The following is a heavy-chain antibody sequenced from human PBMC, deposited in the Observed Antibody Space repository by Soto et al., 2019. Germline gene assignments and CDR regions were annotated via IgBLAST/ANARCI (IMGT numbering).Heavy chain of an antibody. J-gene: IGHJ3*02. CDR1: GFTFDDYA. Sequence: GGSLRLSCAASGFTFDDYAMHWVRQAPGKGLEWVSLISWDGGSTYYADSVKGRFTISRDNSKNSLYLQMNSLRAEDTALYYCAKLPVGGGSSSHDAFDIWGQGTMVTVSS. D-gene: IGHD6-6*01. CDR3: AKLPVGGGSSSHDAFDI. V-gene: IGHV3-43D*03. CDR2: ISWDGGST.